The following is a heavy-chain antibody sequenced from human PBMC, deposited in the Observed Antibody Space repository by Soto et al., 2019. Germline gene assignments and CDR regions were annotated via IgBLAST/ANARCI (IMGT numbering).Heavy chain of an antibody. J-gene: IGHJ4*02. V-gene: IGHV4-34*01. CDR2: INHSGST. Sequence: PSETLSLTCAVYGGSFSGYYWSWIRQPPGKGLEWIGEINHSGSTNYNPSLKSRVTISLDKSKSQFSLKLNSVTAADSAVYFCARLEGLATISYYFDFWGQGALVTVSS. D-gene: IGHD3-9*01. CDR3: ARLEGLATISYYFDF. CDR1: GGSFSGYY.